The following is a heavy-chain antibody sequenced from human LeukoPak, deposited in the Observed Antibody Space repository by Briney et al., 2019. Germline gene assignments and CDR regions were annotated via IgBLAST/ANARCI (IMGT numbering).Heavy chain of an antibody. Sequence: PRGCLRLSCAASGGSFSGDAMSWVRQAPGKGLWWVPSISVRGGRTYYAVSVNRRFTISRDNSKNTLYLQMNSLRAEDTAVYYCAKARHPAEYFQHWGQGTLVTVSS. J-gene: IGHJ1*01. CDR2: ISVRGGRT. CDR1: GGSFSGDA. CDR3: AKARHPAEYFQH. V-gene: IGHV3-23*01.